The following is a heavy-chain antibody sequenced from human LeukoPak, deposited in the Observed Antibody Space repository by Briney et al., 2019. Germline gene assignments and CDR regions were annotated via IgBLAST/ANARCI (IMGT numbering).Heavy chain of an antibody. CDR1: GFTFSSYA. Sequence: PGGSLRLSCAASGFTFSSYAMSWVRQAPGKGLEWVSAISGSGGSTYYADSVKGRFTISRDNSKNTLYLQMNSLRAEDTAVCYCASGSGGSPGFDYWGQGTLVTVSS. CDR3: ASGSGGSPGFDY. V-gene: IGHV3-23*01. D-gene: IGHD2-15*01. CDR2: ISGSGGST. J-gene: IGHJ4*02.